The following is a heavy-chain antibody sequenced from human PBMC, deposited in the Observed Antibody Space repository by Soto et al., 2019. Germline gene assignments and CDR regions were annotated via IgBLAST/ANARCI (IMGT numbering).Heavy chain of an antibody. CDR1: GFSFSSYW. CDR3: VRDVAFDYVN. Sequence: ESGGGLVQPGGSLRISCTVSGFSFSSYWMSWVRQAPGKGLAWVASIKQDESEKSYVDSVKGRFTISRDNVDDSLFLQMNSLSAGDTAVYFCVRDVAFDYVNWGQGTLVTVSS. J-gene: IGHJ4*02. D-gene: IGHD3-16*01. V-gene: IGHV3-7*01. CDR2: IKQDESEK.